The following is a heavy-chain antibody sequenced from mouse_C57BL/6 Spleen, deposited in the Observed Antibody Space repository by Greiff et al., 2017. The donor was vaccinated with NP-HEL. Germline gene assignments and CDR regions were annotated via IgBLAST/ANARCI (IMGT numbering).Heavy chain of an antibody. Sequence: VQLQQSGPELVKPGASVKISCKASGYTFTDYYMNWVKQSHGKSLEWIGDINPNNGGTSYNQKFKGKATLTVDKSSSTAYMELRSLTSEDSAVYYCARHSDQGAMDYWGQGTSVTVSS. CDR1: GYTFTDYY. CDR3: ARHSDQGAMDY. CDR2: INPNNGGT. D-gene: IGHD3-1*01. J-gene: IGHJ4*01. V-gene: IGHV1-26*01.